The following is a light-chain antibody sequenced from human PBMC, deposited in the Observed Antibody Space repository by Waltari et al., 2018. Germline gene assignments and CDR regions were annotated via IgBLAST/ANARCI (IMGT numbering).Light chain of an antibody. CDR1: QSLLHRDGKTN. CDR3: MQSIQVPPT. J-gene: IGKJ1*01. V-gene: IGKV2D-29*01. Sequence: DIVMTQSPLSLSVTPGQPASISCKSSQSLLHRDGKTNLYWFLQKQGQPPQLVIYEVSTRFHGVPDRFSGSGSWTDFTLKISRVEAEDVGIYYCMQSIQVPPTFGQGTKVEIK. CDR2: EVS.